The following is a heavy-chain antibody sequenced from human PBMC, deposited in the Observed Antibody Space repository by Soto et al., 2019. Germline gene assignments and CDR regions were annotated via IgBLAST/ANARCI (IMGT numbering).Heavy chain of an antibody. CDR2: IYHSGST. CDR1: GDSISSGGYS. Sequence: ASDTLSLTCTVSGDSISSGGYSYSWIRQPPGKGLEWIGYIYHSGSTYYNPSLKGRVTISVDRSKNQFSLKLSSVTAADTAVYYCAKPVIAVAGTYNWFDPWGQGTLVTVSS. J-gene: IGHJ5*02. CDR3: AKPVIAVAGTYNWFDP. D-gene: IGHD6-19*01. V-gene: IGHV4-30-2*01.